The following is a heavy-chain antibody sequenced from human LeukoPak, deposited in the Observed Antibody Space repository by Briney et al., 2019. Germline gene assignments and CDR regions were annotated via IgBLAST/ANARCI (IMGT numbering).Heavy chain of an antibody. J-gene: IGHJ4*02. Sequence: PGESLKTSCTASGYSFSKYWIGWVRQTPGKGLEWMGFIYSDESLIRYSPSFEGQVTISADNSINTAYLQWNSLKASDTAMYYCARHYSSSWPPDYWGQGTLVTVSS. CDR2: IYSDESLI. D-gene: IGHD6-13*01. CDR1: GYSFSKYW. CDR3: ARHYSSSWPPDY. V-gene: IGHV5-51*01.